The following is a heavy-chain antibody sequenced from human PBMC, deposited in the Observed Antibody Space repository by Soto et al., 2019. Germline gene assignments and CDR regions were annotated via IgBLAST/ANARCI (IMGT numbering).Heavy chain of an antibody. V-gene: IGHV4-34*01. D-gene: IGHD6-6*01. CDR1: SGSFSGYY. Sequence: PSETLSLTCSIYSGSFSGYYWSWIRQPPGKGLEWIGEISQSGNTNYSPSLKSRVSISIDTPKKQFSLNLASVSAADTAVYYCVRAPKVSGSSQTRPDFWGQGTLVTVSS. CDR2: ISQSGNT. J-gene: IGHJ4*02. CDR3: VRAPKVSGSSQTRPDF.